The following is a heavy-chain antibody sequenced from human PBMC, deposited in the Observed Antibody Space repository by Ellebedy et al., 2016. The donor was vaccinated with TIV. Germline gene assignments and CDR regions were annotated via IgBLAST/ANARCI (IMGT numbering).Heavy chain of an antibody. D-gene: IGHD1-1*01. Sequence: SETLSLTCSVSGVSVTSAYWNWIRRPPGKGLEWIGFVFHTGTTFFNPSLKSRLTMSVDTSKSQFSLGLTSVTAADTAVYYCARWNGDWNAFDVWGRGTTVTVSS. CDR2: VFHTGTT. CDR1: GVSVTSAY. CDR3: ARWNGDWNAFDV. J-gene: IGHJ6*02. V-gene: IGHV4-59*02.